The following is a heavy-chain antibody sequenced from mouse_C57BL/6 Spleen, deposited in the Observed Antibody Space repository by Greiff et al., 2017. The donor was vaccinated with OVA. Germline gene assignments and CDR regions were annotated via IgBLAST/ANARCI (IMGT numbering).Heavy chain of an antibody. Sequence: EVHLVESGPGMVKPSQSLSLTCTVTGYSITSGYDWHWIRHFPGNKLEWMGYISYSGSTNYNPSLKSRISITHDTSKNHFFLKLNSVTTEDTATYYCARDKDYYGSSEGYFDVWGTGTTVTVSS. CDR3: ARDKDYYGSSEGYFDV. CDR1: GYSITSGYD. V-gene: IGHV3-1*01. CDR2: ISYSGST. D-gene: IGHD1-1*01. J-gene: IGHJ1*03.